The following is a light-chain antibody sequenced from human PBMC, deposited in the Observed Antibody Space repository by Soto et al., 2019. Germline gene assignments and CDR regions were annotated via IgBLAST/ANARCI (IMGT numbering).Light chain of an antibody. CDR2: DAS. Sequence: IFLTQSPGTLSLSPGERATLSFRASQSVSINLAWYQQKPGQAPRLLIYDASNRATGIPARFSGSGSGTDFTLTISSLEPEDFAVYYCQQRSNWPPGLTFGGGTRLEIK. CDR1: QSVSIN. J-gene: IGKJ5*01. V-gene: IGKV3-11*01. CDR3: QQRSNWPPGLT.